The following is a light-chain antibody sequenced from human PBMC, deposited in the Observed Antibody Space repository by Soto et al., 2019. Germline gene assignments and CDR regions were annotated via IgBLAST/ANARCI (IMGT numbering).Light chain of an antibody. CDR3: QQHGTSPWM. Sequence: EVVLTQSPGTLSLSPGERATLSCRASQSVSSNYVAWYQQIPGQTPRLLIYGASSRATGIPDRFSGSGSGTYFTLTIIRLEPEDFAVYYCQQHGTSPWMFGQGTKGEIK. J-gene: IGKJ1*01. CDR1: QSVSSNY. CDR2: GAS. V-gene: IGKV3-20*01.